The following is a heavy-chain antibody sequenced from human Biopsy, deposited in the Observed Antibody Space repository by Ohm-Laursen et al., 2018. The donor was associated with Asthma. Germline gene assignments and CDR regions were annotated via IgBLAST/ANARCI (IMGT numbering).Heavy chain of an antibody. CDR3: AKPLNTYNFYAYDV. CDR2: STWNSGSR. J-gene: IGHJ6*02. CDR1: GFNFDDFA. D-gene: IGHD5/OR15-5a*01. Sequence: SLRLSFSASGFNFDDFAMHWVRQAPGKGLEWVAASTWNSGSRVYAVSVKGRFTISRDNAQNSLYLHMNGLKPEDTAVYYCAKPLNTYNFYAYDVWGQGTTVVVSS. V-gene: IGHV3-9*01.